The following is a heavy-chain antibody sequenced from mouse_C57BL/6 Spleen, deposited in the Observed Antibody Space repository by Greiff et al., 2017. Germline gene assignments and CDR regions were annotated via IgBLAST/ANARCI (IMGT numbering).Heavy chain of an antibody. V-gene: IGHV1-53*01. CDR2: INPSNGGT. J-gene: IGHJ3*01. Sequence: QVQLQQPGTELVKPGASVKLSCKASGYTFTSYWMHWVKQRPGQGLEWIGNINPSNGGTNYNEKFKSKATLTVDKSSSTAYMQLSSLTSEDSAVYYYARYSTLYGISWFAYWGQGTLVTVSA. CDR1: GYTFTSYW. CDR3: ARYSTLYGISWFAY. D-gene: IGHD2-1*01.